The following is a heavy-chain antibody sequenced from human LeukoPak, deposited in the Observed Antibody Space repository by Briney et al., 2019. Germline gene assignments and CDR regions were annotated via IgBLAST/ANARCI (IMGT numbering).Heavy chain of an antibody. CDR3: ATFSTTWGTFDY. V-gene: IGHV3-74*01. CDR2: TNSDGSGT. J-gene: IGHJ4*02. CDR1: GFTLSTYW. D-gene: IGHD2-2*01. Sequence: PGGSLRLSCAASGFTLSTYWMHWFRQAPGKGLVWVARTNSDGSGTGYADSVKGRFTISRDNAKNTLYLQMNSLRVEDTAVYYCATFSTTWGTFDYWGQGTLVTVSS.